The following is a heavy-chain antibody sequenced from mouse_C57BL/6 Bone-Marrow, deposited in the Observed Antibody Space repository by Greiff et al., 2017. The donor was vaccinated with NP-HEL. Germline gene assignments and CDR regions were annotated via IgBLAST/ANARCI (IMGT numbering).Heavy chain of an antibody. D-gene: IGHD1-1*01. V-gene: IGHV1-50*01. Sequence: QVQLQQPGAELVKPGASVKLSCKASGYTFTTYWMQWGKQRPGQGLEWIGEIDPSDSYTNYNQKFKGKATLTVDTSSSTAYMQLSSLTSEDSAVYYCARKAYYGRSYEFAYWGQGTLVTVSA. CDR1: GYTFTTYW. J-gene: IGHJ3*01. CDR2: IDPSDSYT. CDR3: ARKAYYGRSYEFAY.